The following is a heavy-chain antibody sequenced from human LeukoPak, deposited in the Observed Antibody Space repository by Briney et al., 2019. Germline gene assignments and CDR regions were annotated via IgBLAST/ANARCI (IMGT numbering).Heavy chain of an antibody. J-gene: IGHJ3*02. CDR2: INPSSGGT. Sequence: GASVKVSCKASGYTFTNYYIHWVRQAPGQGLEWMGIINPSSGGTSYAQKFQGRVTMTRDMSTSTVYMELSSLRSEDTAVYYCARARGSGSYFSAFDIWGQGTMVTVSS. V-gene: IGHV1-46*01. CDR1: GYTFTNYY. CDR3: ARARGSGSYFSAFDI. D-gene: IGHD3-10*01.